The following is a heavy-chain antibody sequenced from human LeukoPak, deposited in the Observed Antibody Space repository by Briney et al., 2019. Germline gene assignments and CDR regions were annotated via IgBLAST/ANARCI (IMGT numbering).Heavy chain of an antibody. Sequence: GGSLRLSCAASGFTFSSYGMTWVRQAPGKGLEWVSYISSSGSTIYYADSVKGRFTISRDNAKNSLYLQMNSLRAGDTAVYYCARVLTVRSGGYDAFDIWGQGTMVTVSS. J-gene: IGHJ3*02. D-gene: IGHD6-25*01. CDR2: ISSSGSTI. CDR3: ARVLTVRSGGYDAFDI. CDR1: GFTFSSYG. V-gene: IGHV3-48*04.